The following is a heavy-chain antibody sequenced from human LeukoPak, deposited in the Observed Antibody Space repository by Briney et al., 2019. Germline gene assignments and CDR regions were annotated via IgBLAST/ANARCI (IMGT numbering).Heavy chain of an antibody. CDR2: IYYSGST. Sequence: SETLSLTCTDSGGSISSYYWSWIRQPPGKGLEWIGYIYYSGSTNYNPSLKSRVTISVDTSKNQFSLKLSSVTAADTAVYYCARGVVVVTAIVPDAFDIWGQGTMVTVSS. V-gene: IGHV4-59*01. CDR3: ARGVVVVTAIVPDAFDI. CDR1: GGSISSYY. D-gene: IGHD2-21*02. J-gene: IGHJ3*02.